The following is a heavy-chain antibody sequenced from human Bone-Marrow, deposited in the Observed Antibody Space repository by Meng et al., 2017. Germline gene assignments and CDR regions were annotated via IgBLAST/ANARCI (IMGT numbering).Heavy chain of an antibody. CDR3: ARGGSGWYYFDY. CDR2: IIPIFGTA. Sequence: GHLGRLGAEVKKPESSVKVPCKASGGPFISYAIRWVRQAPGQGLEWMGGIIPIFGTANYAQKFQGRVTITADKSTSTAYMELSSLRSEDTAVYYCARGGSGWYYFDYWGQGTLVTVSS. CDR1: GGPFISYA. D-gene: IGHD6-19*01. V-gene: IGHV1-69*06. J-gene: IGHJ4*02.